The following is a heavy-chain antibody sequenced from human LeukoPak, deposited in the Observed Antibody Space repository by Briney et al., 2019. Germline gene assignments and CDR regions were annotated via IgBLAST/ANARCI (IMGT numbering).Heavy chain of an antibody. V-gene: IGHV3-23*01. Sequence: GGSLRLSCAASGFSFSSYDMSWVRQAPGKGLEWVSTISGSGGSTYYADSVKGRFTISRDNSKNTLYLQMSSLRAEDTAVYYCAKPPMGAVTYWGQGTLATVSS. CDR2: ISGSGGST. J-gene: IGHJ4*02. D-gene: IGHD5-18*01. CDR3: AKPPMGAVTY. CDR1: GFSFSSYD.